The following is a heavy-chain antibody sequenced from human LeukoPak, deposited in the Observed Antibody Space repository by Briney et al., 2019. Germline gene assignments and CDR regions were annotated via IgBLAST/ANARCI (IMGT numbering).Heavy chain of an antibody. CDR2: IYYSGST. J-gene: IGHJ6*02. V-gene: IGHV4-59*12. CDR1: GGSISSYY. D-gene: IGHD6-19*01. Sequence: SETLSLTCTVSGGSISSYYWSWLRQPPGKGLEWIGYIYYSGSTNYNPSLKSRVTISVDTSKNQFSLKLSSVTAADTAVYYCAREGVSGWYVRTVFYYGMDVWGQGTTVTVSS. CDR3: AREGVSGWYVRTVFYYGMDV.